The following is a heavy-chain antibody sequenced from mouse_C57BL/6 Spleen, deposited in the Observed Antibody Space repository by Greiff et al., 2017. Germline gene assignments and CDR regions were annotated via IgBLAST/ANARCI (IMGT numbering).Heavy chain of an antibody. J-gene: IGHJ4*01. CDR1: GYTFTSYW. CDR2: IYPSDSET. Sequence: QVQLQQPGAELVRPGSSVKLSCKASGYTFTSYWMDWVKQRPGQGLEWIGNIYPSDSETHYNQKFKDKATLTVDKSSSTAYMQLSSLTSEDSAVYYCARSKLRGAMDYWGQGTSVTVSS. CDR3: ARSKLRGAMDY. V-gene: IGHV1-61*01.